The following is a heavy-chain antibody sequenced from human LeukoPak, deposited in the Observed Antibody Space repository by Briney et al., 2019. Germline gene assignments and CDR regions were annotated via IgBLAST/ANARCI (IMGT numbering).Heavy chain of an antibody. CDR2: ISYDGSNK. CDR3: AKTYSSGAMSLYFDY. V-gene: IGHV3-30*18. J-gene: IGHJ4*02. Sequence: PGGSLRLSCAASGFTFSSYGTHWVRQAPGKGLEWVAVISYDGSNKYYTDSVKGRFTISRDNSKNTLYLQMNSLRAEDTAVYYCAKTYSSGAMSLYFDYWGQGTLVTVSS. CDR1: GFTFSSYG. D-gene: IGHD6-19*01.